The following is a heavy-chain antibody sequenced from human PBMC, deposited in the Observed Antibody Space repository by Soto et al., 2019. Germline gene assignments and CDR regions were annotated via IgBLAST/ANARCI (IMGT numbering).Heavy chain of an antibody. Sequence: QVQLQESGPGLVKPSQTLSLTCSVSGGSIINNHYYWNFIRQPTGKGLEWLGYIYYSGSTYYNPSLESRLTISIDTSTNQFSLNLSSVTAADTAVYYCARASMIGVPGFVDVWGRGTLVTVSS. J-gene: IGHJ2*01. CDR3: ARASMIGVPGFVDV. CDR1: GGSIINNHYY. V-gene: IGHV4-30-4*08. CDR2: IYYSGST. D-gene: IGHD3-22*01.